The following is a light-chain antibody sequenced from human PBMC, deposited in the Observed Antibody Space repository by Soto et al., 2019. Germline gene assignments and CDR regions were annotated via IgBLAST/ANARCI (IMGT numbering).Light chain of an antibody. CDR1: SSNIGKKY. CDR3: GSWDTSLSAWL. Sequence: QSVLTQPPSVSASPGQKVTISCSGSSSNIGKKYVSWYQQVPGTAPKLLIYDNDKRPSGIPDRFSASKSGTSATLGITGLQTGDEADYYCGSWDTSLSAWLFGGGTKLTVL. CDR2: DND. J-gene: IGLJ3*02. V-gene: IGLV1-51*01.